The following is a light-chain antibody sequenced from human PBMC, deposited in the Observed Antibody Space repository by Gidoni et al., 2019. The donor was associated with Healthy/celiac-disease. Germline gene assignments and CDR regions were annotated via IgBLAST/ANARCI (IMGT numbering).Light chain of an antibody. CDR2: YVS. J-gene: IGLJ2*01. Sequence: QSALTQPRSVSGSPGQSVTISCTGTSSDVGGYNYVSWYPQHPGKAPKLMIYYVSKRPSGVPALFSGSKSGNTASLTISGLQAEDAADYYCCSYAGSYTFLVVFGGGTKLTVL. CDR3: CSYAGSYTFLVV. CDR1: SSDVGGYNY. V-gene: IGLV2-11*01.